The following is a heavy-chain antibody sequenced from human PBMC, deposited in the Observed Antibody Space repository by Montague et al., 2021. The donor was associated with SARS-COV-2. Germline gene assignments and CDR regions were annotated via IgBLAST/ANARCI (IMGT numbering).Heavy chain of an antibody. CDR2: IYNSGST. V-gene: IGHV4-59*01. J-gene: IGHJ3*02. CDR1: GGSISRYS. CDR3: ARVGRGSSWYEVAFDI. D-gene: IGHD6-13*01. Sequence: ETLSLTCTVSGGSISRYSWTWIRQPPGKGLEWIGYIYNSGSTNYNPSLTSRVTISVDTSKNQFSLKLSSVAAADTAVYYCARVGRGSSWYEVAFDIWGQGTVVTVSS.